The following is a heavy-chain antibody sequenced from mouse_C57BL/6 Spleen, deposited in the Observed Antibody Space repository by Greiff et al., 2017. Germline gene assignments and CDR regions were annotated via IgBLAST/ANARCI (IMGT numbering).Heavy chain of an antibody. CDR1: GYTFTSYW. CDR3: AKFITTVEGDYYAMDY. V-gene: IGHV1-55*01. J-gene: IGHJ4*01. CDR2: IYPGVGIT. D-gene: IGHD1-1*01. Sequence: QVQLQQPGAELVKPGASVKMSCKASGYTFTSYWITWVKQRPGQGLEWIGDIYPGVGITNYNEKFKGKATLTVATSSSTAYMQLSSLTSEDSAVYYCAKFITTVEGDYYAMDYWGQGTSVTVSS.